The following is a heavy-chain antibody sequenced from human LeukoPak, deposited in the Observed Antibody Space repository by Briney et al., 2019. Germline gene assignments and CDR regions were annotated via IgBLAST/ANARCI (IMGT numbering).Heavy chain of an antibody. J-gene: IGHJ4*02. D-gene: IGHD2-2*01. CDR1: GFTFSSYD. CDR2: IGTAGDT. CDR3: ARRVPAGTFDY. V-gene: IGHV3-13*04. Sequence: PGGSLKLSCAASGFTFSSYDMHWVRQATGKGLEWVSAIGTAGDTYYTGSVKGRFTISRENAKNSLYLQMNSLRAGDTAVYYCARRVPAGTFDYWGQGTLVTVSS.